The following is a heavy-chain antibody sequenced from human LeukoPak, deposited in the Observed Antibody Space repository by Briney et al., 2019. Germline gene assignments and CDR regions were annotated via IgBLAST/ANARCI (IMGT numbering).Heavy chain of an antibody. D-gene: IGHD3-22*01. J-gene: IGHJ4*02. CDR2: ISYDGTNK. V-gene: IGHV3-30*04. CDR3: AKASSGYPPNDY. CDR1: GFTFSLYP. Sequence: PGGSLRLSCAASGFTFSLYPMHWVRQAPGKGLEWVTVISYDGTNKFYADSVKGRFTISRDNSKNTLYLQMNSLRAEDTAVYYCAKASSGYPPNDYWGQGTLVTVSS.